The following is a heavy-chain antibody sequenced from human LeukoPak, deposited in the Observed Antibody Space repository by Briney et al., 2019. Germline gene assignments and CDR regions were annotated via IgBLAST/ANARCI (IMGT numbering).Heavy chain of an antibody. Sequence: ASVKVSCKASGYTFTSYAMHWVRQAPGQRLEWMGWINAGNGNTKYSQKFQGRVTITRDTSASTAYMELSSLRSEDTAVYYCARELVSYGGNDYWGQETLVTVSS. J-gene: IGHJ4*02. CDR3: ARELVSYGGNDY. D-gene: IGHD4-23*01. V-gene: IGHV1-3*01. CDR1: GYTFTSYA. CDR2: INAGNGNT.